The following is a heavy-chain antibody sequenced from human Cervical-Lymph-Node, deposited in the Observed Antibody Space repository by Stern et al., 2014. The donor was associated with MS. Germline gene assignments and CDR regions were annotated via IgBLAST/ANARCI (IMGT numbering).Heavy chain of an antibody. CDR1: GFGFATYG. Sequence: VHLVESGGGVAQPGRSLRLSCAASGFGFATYGMHWVRPAPGTGLEWVAVISFDGSNKNYAVSVKGRFTISRDNSKNTLYLQMSSLRAEDTAVYYCARGSDWYPFDYWGQGTLVTVSS. CDR2: ISFDGSNK. J-gene: IGHJ4*02. D-gene: IGHD6-19*01. CDR3: ARGSDWYPFDY. V-gene: IGHV3-30*03.